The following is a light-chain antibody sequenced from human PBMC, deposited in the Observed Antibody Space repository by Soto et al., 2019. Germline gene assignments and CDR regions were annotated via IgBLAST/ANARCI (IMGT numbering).Light chain of an antibody. Sequence: SALTQPASVSGSPGQSITISCTGTSSDVGGYNYVSWYQQHPGQAPKLMIYDVSNRPSGVSDRFSGSNSGTTASLTISGLQAEYEADYYCSSYTSSSTHVVVGGGTKLTVL. CDR3: SSYTSSSTHVV. J-gene: IGLJ2*01. CDR2: DVS. V-gene: IGLV2-14*01. CDR1: SSDVGGYNY.